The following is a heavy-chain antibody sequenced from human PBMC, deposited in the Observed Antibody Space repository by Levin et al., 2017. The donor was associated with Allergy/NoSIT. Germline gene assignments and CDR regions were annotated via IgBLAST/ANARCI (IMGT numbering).Heavy chain of an antibody. CDR1: GFTFSAYW. D-gene: IGHD1-26*01. Sequence: SGGSLRLSCAASGFTFSAYWMHWVRQAPGKGLVWVSGISRDGSDIQYADSVKGRFTVSRDNARNTVYLQMNSLRAEDTAVYYCAGEGASYWGQGTPVTVSS. V-gene: IGHV3-74*01. CDR2: ISRDGSDI. CDR3: AGEGASY. J-gene: IGHJ4*02.